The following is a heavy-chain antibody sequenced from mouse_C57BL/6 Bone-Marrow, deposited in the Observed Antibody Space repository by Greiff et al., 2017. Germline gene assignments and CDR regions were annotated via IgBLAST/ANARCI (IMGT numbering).Heavy chain of an antibody. D-gene: IGHD2-2*01. CDR2: IYPRDGST. Sequence: QVQLQQSDAELVKPGASVKISCKVSGYTFTDHTIHWMKQRPEQGLEWIGYIYPRDGSTKYNEKFKGKATLTADKSSSTAYMQLNSLTSEDSAVYFCARGFLLWLRRKRGGAGAMDYWGQGTSVTVSS. CDR3: ARGFLLWLRRKRGGAGAMDY. J-gene: IGHJ4*01. V-gene: IGHV1-78*01. CDR1: GYTFTDHT.